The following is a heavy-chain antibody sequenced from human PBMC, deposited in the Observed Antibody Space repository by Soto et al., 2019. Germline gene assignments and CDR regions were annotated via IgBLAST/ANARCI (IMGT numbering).Heavy chain of an antibody. V-gene: IGHV4-39*01. J-gene: IGHJ4*02. CDR2: TYFSGTT. CDR3: ASRYVGCSSWPRNLDA. Sequence: SETLSLTCSVSGGSISSSSYFWDWIRQSPGKGLEWIGTTYFSGTTYSNPSLKSRVTISVDSPKNQFSLKLRSVSAADTAIYYCASRYVGCSSWPRNLDARGQGTLVTVSS. D-gene: IGHD6-13*01. CDR1: GGSISSSSYF.